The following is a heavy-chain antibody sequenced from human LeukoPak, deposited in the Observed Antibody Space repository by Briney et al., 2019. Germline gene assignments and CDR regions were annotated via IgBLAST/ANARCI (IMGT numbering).Heavy chain of an antibody. V-gene: IGHV1-2*02. CDR2: INPNSGGT. CDR3: ARPNHSSSWYVY. J-gene: IGHJ4*02. CDR1: GYTFTGYY. D-gene: IGHD6-13*01. Sequence: GASVKVSCKASGYTFTGYYMHWVRQAPGQGLEWMGWINPNSGGTNYAQEFQGRVTMTRDTSISTAYMELSRLRSDDTAVYYCARPNHSSSWYVYWGQGTLVTVSS.